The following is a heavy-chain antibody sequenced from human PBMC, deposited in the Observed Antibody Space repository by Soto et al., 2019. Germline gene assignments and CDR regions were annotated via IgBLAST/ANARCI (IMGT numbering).Heavy chain of an antibody. D-gene: IGHD6-19*01. V-gene: IGHV4-59*01. CDR2: IYDSGST. CDR3: AREGCDSSGPWRWFDP. J-gene: IGHJ5*02. Sequence: PSETLSLTCTGSGGSISNNYWSWIRQPPGKGLEWIGYIYDSGSTNYNPSLKSRVTISVDTSKNQFSLKLTSVTAADTAVYYCAREGCDSSGPWRWFDPWGQGTLVTVSS. CDR1: GGSISNNY.